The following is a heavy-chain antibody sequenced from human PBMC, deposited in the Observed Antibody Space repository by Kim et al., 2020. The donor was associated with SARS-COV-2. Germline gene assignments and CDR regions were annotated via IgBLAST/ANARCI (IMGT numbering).Heavy chain of an antibody. Sequence: GPFTISRENAKNSLYLQMNSLRAEDTAVYYCARGSIAAAGTFLTPRGMDVWGQGTTVTVSS. V-gene: IGHV3-11*01. D-gene: IGHD6-13*01. CDR3: ARGSIAAAGTFLTPRGMDV. J-gene: IGHJ6*02.